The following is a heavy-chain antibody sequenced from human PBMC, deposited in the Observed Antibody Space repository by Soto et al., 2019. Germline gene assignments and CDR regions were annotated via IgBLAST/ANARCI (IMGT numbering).Heavy chain of an antibody. CDR2: ISSKGDST. CDR1: GFTFSNYA. D-gene: IGHD6-6*01. J-gene: IGHJ4*01. V-gene: IGHV3-64D*06. Sequence: GGSLRVCCSASGFTFSNYAMQWVRQAPGEVLEFVSVISSKGDSTYFADSVKGRFTVSRDNSKSSLFLQMSSLRTDDTAVYYCVKTGRFALLVRSDHWGQRTLVTVSS. CDR3: VKTGRFALLVRSDH.